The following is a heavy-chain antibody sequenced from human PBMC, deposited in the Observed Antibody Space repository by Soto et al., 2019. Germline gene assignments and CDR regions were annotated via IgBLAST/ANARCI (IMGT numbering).Heavy chain of an antibody. D-gene: IGHD3-3*01. V-gene: IGHV4-59*01. J-gene: IGHJ6*02. CDR2: IYYSGST. Sequence: SETLSLTCTVSGGSISSYYWSWIRQPPGKGLEWIGYIYYSGSTNYNPSLKSRVTISVDTSKNQFSLKLSSVTAADTAVYYCARDKVFWSGYYRTPEDYGMDVWGQGTTVTVSS. CDR1: GGSISSYY. CDR3: ARDKVFWSGYYRTPEDYGMDV.